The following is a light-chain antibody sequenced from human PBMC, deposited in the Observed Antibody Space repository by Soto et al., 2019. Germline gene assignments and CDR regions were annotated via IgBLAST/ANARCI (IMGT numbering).Light chain of an antibody. CDR3: QQFSSYPLT. CDR2: GAS. Sequence: EIVLTQSPGTLSLSPGERDSLSCSASQSVSSNYLAWYQQKPGQAPRLLIYGASTRAAGIPDRFSGSGSGTEFTLTISGLQSEDFAVYYCQQFSSYPLTLGGGTKVDIK. V-gene: IGKV3-20*01. CDR1: QSVSSNY. J-gene: IGKJ4*01.